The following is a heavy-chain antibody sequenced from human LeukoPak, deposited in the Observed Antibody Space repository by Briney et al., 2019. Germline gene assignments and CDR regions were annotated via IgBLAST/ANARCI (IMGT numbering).Heavy chain of an antibody. CDR3: AGDGTWKVRQQMVVRYWIDP. Sequence: GASVKVSCKASGYTFTNYYIHWVRQAPGQGLEWMGWINPNTGDTKYAQKFQGRVTMTSDTAITTVYMELSRLRFDDTALYYCAGDGTWKVRQQMVVRYWIDPWGQGTLVTVSS. J-gene: IGHJ5*02. V-gene: IGHV1-2*02. CDR2: INPNTGDT. D-gene: IGHD6-13*01. CDR1: GYTFTNYY.